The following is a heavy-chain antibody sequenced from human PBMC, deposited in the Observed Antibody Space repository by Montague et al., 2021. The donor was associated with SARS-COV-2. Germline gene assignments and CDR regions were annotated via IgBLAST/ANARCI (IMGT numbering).Heavy chain of an antibody. D-gene: IGHD4-17*01. Sequence: SETLSLTCTVSGGSISSYYWSWIRQPPGKGLEWIGYIYYSGSTNYNPSLKSRVTISVDTSKNQFSLKLSSVTAADTAAYYRAREPDYGDYFDYWGQGTLVTVSS. J-gene: IGHJ4*02. CDR2: IYYSGST. CDR3: AREPDYGDYFDY. V-gene: IGHV4-59*01. CDR1: GGSISSYY.